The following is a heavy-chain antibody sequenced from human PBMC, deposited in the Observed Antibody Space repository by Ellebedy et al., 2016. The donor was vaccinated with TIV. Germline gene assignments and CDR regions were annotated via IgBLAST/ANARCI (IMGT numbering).Heavy chain of an antibody. J-gene: IGHJ5*02. CDR3: TRLIGNSWLDH. Sequence: SQTLSLTCAISGDSVSSNSVTWNWIRQSPSRGLEWLGRTYYRSKWYNDYADFVKSRITINPDTSKNQFSLQLSSVIPEDSAVYYCTRLIGNSWLDHWGQGSLVTVSS. CDR1: GDSVSSNSVT. CDR2: TYYRSKWYN. D-gene: IGHD2-15*01. V-gene: IGHV6-1*01.